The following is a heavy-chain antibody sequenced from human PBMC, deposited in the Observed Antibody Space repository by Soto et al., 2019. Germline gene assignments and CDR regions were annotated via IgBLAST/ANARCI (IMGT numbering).Heavy chain of an antibody. Sequence: ASVKVSCKASGGTFSSYTISWVRQAPGQGLEWMGWISAYNGNTNYAQKLQGRVTMTTDTSTSTAYMELRSLRSDDTAVYYCARSSGSYDAFDIWGQGTMVTVSS. V-gene: IGHV1-18*01. J-gene: IGHJ3*02. CDR1: GGTFSSYT. CDR2: ISAYNGNT. D-gene: IGHD3-22*01. CDR3: ARSSGSYDAFDI.